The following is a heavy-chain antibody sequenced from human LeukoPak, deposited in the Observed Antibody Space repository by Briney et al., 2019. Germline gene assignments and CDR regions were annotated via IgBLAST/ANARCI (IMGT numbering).Heavy chain of an antibody. Sequence: KAGGSLRHSCTASGFTFSDCDMNWFRQAPGKGLQWVSSISYMGDHRYYADSAKGRFTISRDNAKNSLYLQMDNLRADDTAVYYCGKAFPPLRVAAAGDYWGQGTLVTVSS. CDR1: GFTFSDCD. D-gene: IGHD6-25*01. CDR3: GKAFPPLRVAAAGDY. CDR2: ISYMGDHR. J-gene: IGHJ4*02. V-gene: IGHV3-21*06.